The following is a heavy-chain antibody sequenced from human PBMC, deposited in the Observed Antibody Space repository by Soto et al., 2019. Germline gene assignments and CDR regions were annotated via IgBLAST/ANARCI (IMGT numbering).Heavy chain of an antibody. CDR3: ARRSKRAAAGKSTKRWFEP. J-gene: IGHJ5*02. CDR2: INHGGNT. D-gene: IGHD6-13*01. CDR1: GGSFSGYY. Sequence: VQLQQWGAGLLKPSETLSLTCAVYGGSFSGYYWSWIRQPPGKGLEWIGEINHGGNTNYNPALKSRDTRSVKASKNQFSLKPSPVTAADTAVYYSARRSKRAAAGKSTKRWFEPWGKGTVVTVAS. V-gene: IGHV4-34*01.